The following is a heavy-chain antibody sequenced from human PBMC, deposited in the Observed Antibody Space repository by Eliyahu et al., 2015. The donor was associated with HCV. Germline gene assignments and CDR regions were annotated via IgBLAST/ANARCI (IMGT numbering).Heavy chain of an antibody. CDR1: GYTFSSYY. Sequence: QVQLVQSGAEVKKPGASVKVSCKASGYTFSSYYMHWVRQAPGQGLEWMGMINPSGGSTDYAQKFQGRVTMTRDTSTSTVYMELSSLRSEDTAVYFCARSHDSSYYEPSFDHWGQGSPVTVSS. J-gene: IGHJ4*02. D-gene: IGHD3-10*01. V-gene: IGHV1-46*03. CDR2: INPSGGST. CDR3: ARSHDSSYYEPSFDH.